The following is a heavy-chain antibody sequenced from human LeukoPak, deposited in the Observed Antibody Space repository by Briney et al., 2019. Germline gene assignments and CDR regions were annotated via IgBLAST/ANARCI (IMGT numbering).Heavy chain of an antibody. CDR2: ISSSGSTI. Sequence: PGGSLRLSCAASGFTFSTYAINWIRQAPGKGLEWVSYISSSGSTIYYADSVKGRFTISRDNAKNSLYLQMNSLRAEDTAVYYCARSLPPGYSSSWTGYFDYWGQGTLVTVSS. V-gene: IGHV3-11*01. CDR1: GFTFSTYA. D-gene: IGHD6-13*01. CDR3: ARSLPPGYSSSWTGYFDY. J-gene: IGHJ4*02.